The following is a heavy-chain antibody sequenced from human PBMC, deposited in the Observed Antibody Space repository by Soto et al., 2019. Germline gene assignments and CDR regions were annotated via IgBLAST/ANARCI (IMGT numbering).Heavy chain of an antibody. CDR2: ISAGGGST. J-gene: IGHJ4*01. CDR3: AKVYSSGSYFPDY. D-gene: IGHD3-22*01. CDR1: GFTFSNYA. V-gene: IGHV3-23*01. Sequence: GGSLSLSCAASGFTFSNYAMGWVRQTPGKGLEWVSAISAGGGSTYYADSVKGRFTISRGNSKNPVFLQLNRLSAEDTAVYYCAKVYSSGSYFPDYWGQGTLVTVSS.